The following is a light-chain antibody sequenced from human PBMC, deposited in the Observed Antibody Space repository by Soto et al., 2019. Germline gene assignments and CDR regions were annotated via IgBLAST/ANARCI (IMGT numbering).Light chain of an antibody. Sequence: EIVLTQSPATLSLSPGERATLSCRASQSVSSYLAWYQQKPGQAPRPLIYDASNRATGIPARFSGSGSGTDFTLTISSLVPEDFAVYYCQQRSNLPLTFGPGTKVDIK. CDR3: QQRSNLPLT. CDR1: QSVSSY. J-gene: IGKJ3*01. CDR2: DAS. V-gene: IGKV3-11*01.